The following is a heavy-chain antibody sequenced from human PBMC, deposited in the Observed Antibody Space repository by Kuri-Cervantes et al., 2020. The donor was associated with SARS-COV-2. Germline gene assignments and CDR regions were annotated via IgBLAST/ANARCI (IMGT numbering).Heavy chain of an antibody. Sequence: SETLSLTCAVYGGSFSGYYWSWIRQPAGKGLEWIGRIHPSGSTNYNSSLESRVTMSIDTSKKQFSLNLSAVTAADTAVYYCAKDRYFDGRGGYYELGYWGQGVLVTVSS. J-gene: IGHJ4*02. CDR2: IHPSGST. D-gene: IGHD3-22*01. CDR3: AKDRYFDGRGGYYELGY. V-gene: IGHV4-4*07. CDR1: GGSFSGYY.